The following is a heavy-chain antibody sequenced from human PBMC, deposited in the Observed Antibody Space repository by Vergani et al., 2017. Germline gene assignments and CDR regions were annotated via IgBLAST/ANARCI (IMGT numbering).Heavy chain of an antibody. CDR2: INPNSGGT. D-gene: IGHD2-2*01. CDR1: GYTFTGYY. CDR3: ARRHIVVVPAAKASYWYFSL. J-gene: IGHJ2*01. Sequence: QVQLVQSGAEVKKPGSSVKVSCKASGYTFTGYYMHWVRQAPGQGLEWMGWINPNSGGTNYAQKFQGRVTMTRDTSISTAYMELSRLRSDDTAVYYCARRHIVVVPAAKASYWYFSLWSRGTLVTVSS. V-gene: IGHV1-2*02.